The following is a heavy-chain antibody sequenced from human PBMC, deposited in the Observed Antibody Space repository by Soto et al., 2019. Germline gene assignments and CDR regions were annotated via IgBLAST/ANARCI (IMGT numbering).Heavy chain of an antibody. CDR2: IYYSGST. V-gene: IGHV4-31*03. Sequence: PSETLSLTCTVSGGSISSGGYYWSWIRQHPGKGLEWIGYIYYSGSTYYNPSLKSRVTISVDTSKNQFSLKLSSVTAADTAVYYCARDSSSWAQYFDYWGQGTLVTVSS. D-gene: IGHD6-13*01. J-gene: IGHJ4*02. CDR3: ARDSSSWAQYFDY. CDR1: GGSISSGGYY.